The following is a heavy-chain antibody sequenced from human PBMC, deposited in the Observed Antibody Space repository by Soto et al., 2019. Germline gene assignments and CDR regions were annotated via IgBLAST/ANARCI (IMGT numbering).Heavy chain of an antibody. V-gene: IGHV1-69*06. J-gene: IGHJ4*02. CDR3: ARARAPYSSSWSAYFDY. CDR2: IIPIFGTA. D-gene: IGHD6-13*01. Sequence: QVQLVQSGAEVKKPGSSVKVSCKASGGTFSSYAISWVRQAPGQGLEWMGGIIPIFGTANYAQKFQGRVTITAEKSTSTAYMELSSLRSEDTAVYYCARARAPYSSSWSAYFDYWGQGTLVTVSS. CDR1: GGTFSSYA.